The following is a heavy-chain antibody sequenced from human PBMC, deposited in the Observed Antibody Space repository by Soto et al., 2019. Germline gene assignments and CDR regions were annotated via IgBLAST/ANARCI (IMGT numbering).Heavy chain of an antibody. D-gene: IGHD1-20*01. CDR2: ISYDGSNQ. CDR1: ELTFSSYP. J-gene: IGHJ4*02. CDR3: ARGPITQTSFIDH. Sequence: QVQVVESGGGVVQPGGSLRLSCEASELTFSSYPMHWVLQAPGKGLEWVTLISYDGSNQYYADAVKGRFTISRDNSKDTLYLQIHSLTSDDTAVYFCARGPITQTSFIDHWGQGTLVTVSS. V-gene: IGHV3-30-3*01.